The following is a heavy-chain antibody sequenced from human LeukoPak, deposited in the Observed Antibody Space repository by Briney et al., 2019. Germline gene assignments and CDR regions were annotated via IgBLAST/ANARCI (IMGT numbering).Heavy chain of an antibody. CDR3: ARDFWNFDDSGGYNRDFAS. J-gene: IGHJ5*01. CDR2: IGRYEGDT. Sequence: ASVKVSCKATSYIIRVRQATGDGLAWMAWIGRYEGDTYSAQNLQYRLTVTSDISTGTVYLHLRSLRPDDTAVYYCARDFWNFDDSGGYNRDFASWGEGTLVTVSS. CDR1: SY. V-gene: IGHV1-18*04. D-gene: IGHD1-1*01.